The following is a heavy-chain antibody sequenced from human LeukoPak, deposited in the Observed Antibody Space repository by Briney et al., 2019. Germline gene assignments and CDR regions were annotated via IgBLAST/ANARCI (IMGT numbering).Heavy chain of an antibody. CDR1: GFTFSSYS. V-gene: IGHV3-21*01. CDR2: ISSSSSYI. J-gene: IGHJ4*02. D-gene: IGHD3-22*01. Sequence: PGGSLRLSCAASGFTFSSYSMNWVRQAPGKGLEWVSSISSSSSYIYYADSVKGRFTISRDNAKNSLYLQMNSLRAEDTAVYYCASEDYYDSSGYAYFDYWGQGTLVSVSS. CDR3: ASEDYYDSSGYAYFDY.